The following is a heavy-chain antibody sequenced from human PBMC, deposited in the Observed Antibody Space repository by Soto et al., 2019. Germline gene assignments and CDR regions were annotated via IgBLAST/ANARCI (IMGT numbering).Heavy chain of an antibody. D-gene: IGHD3-10*01. CDR1: GVTFSSHS. Sequence: AESLTLSCVVSGVTFSSHSMCWVRQAPGKGLEWDSGFRACGDDGTTYNADSEKGRFTISRDTSKNTLFLQMNSLRAEDTAIYYCAKKVNSGSGSQCFDYFGQGTLVTVSS. CDR3: AKKVNSGSGSQCFDY. J-gene: IGHJ4*02. V-gene: IGHV3-23*01. CDR2: FRACGDDGTT.